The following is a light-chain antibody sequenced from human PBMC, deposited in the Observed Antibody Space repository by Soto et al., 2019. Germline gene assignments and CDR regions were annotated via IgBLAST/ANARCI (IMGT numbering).Light chain of an antibody. CDR1: SSDVGSYNL. CDR2: EGS. J-gene: IGLJ3*02. V-gene: IGLV2-23*01. Sequence: QSVLTQPASVSGSPGQSITISCTGTSSDVGSYNLVSWHQQHPGKAPKLMIYEGSKRPSGVSNRFSGSKSGNTASLTISGLQAEDEADYYCCSYAGSSTLWVFGGGTKLTVL. CDR3: CSYAGSSTLWV.